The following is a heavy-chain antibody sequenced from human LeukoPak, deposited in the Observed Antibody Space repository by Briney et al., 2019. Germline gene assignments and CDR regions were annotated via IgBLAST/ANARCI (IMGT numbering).Heavy chain of an antibody. D-gene: IGHD1-26*01. CDR2: INHSGST. CDR1: GGSFSGYY. CDR3: ASSGSHNWFDP. V-gene: IGHV4-34*01. Sequence: SETLSLTCAVYGGSFSGYYWSWIRQPPGKGLEWIGEINHSGSTNYNPSLKSRVTISVDTSKNQFSLKLSSVTAAGTAVYYCASSGSHNWFDPWGQGILVTVSS. J-gene: IGHJ5*02.